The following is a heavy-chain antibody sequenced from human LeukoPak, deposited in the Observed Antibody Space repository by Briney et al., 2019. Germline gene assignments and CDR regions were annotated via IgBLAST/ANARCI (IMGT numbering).Heavy chain of an antibody. Sequence: PSETLSLTCSVSGYSIRSGYQWGWIRQAPGKGLDWIGSINYSGRTYDNPSLKSRVTISIDTSQNQIFLKLRSTTAADTAHYYCARAEINDYTRYWGQGTRVTVSS. CDR2: INYSGRT. CDR1: GYSIRSGYQ. D-gene: IGHD4-11*01. CDR3: ARAEINDYTRY. V-gene: IGHV4-38-2*01. J-gene: IGHJ4*02.